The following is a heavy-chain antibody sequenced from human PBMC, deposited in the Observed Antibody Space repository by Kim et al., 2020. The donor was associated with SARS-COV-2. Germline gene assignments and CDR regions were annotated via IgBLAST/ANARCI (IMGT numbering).Heavy chain of an antibody. D-gene: IGHD3-3*01. CDR2: IIPIFGTA. J-gene: IGHJ5*02. V-gene: IGHV1-69*13. Sequence: SVKVSCKASGGTFSSYAISWVRQAPGQGLEWMGGIIPIFGTANYAQKFQGRVTITADESTSTAYMELSSLRSEDTAVYYCARVPSELRFLEWSSNNWFDPWGQGTLVTVSS. CDR3: ARVPSELRFLEWSSNNWFDP. CDR1: GGTFSSYA.